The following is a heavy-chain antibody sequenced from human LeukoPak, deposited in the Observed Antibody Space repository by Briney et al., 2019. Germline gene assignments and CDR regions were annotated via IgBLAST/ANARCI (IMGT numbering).Heavy chain of an antibody. V-gene: IGHV3-66*01. D-gene: IGHD6-19*01. CDR1: AFSDSTNY. CDR2: TNSVGTP. CDR3: PRDYDGWYGHAFDI. J-gene: IGHJ3*02. Sequence: GRSLRPTCAVYAFSDSTNYMSWVRQPPGQVMAWDSVTNSVGTPYNADSVKGRFTISRDNSKNTLYLQMNSLRATETAMYYCPRDYDGWYGHAFDIWGQGTMATVSS.